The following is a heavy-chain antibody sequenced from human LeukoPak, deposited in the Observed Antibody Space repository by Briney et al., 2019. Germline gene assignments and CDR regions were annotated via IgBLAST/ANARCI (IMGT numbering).Heavy chain of an antibody. CDR3: ARARGSGWYYYYGMDV. D-gene: IGHD6-19*01. CDR1: GGSFSGYY. J-gene: IGHJ6*02. Sequence: SETLSLICAVYGGSFSGYYWSWIRQPPGKGLEWIGEINHSGSTNYNPSLKSRVTISVDTSKNQFSLKLSSVTAADTAVYYCARARGSGWYYYYGMDVWGQGPTVTVSS. V-gene: IGHV4-34*01. CDR2: INHSGST.